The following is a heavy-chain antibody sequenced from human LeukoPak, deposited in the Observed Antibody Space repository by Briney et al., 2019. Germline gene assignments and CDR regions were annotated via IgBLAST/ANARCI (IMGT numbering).Heavy chain of an antibody. J-gene: IGHJ6*03. CDR1: GGSISSYY. Sequence: SETLSLTCTVSGGSISSYYWSWIRQPPGKGLEWIGYIYYSGSTNYNPSLKSRVTISVDTSKNQSSLKLSSVTAADTAVYYCARTEESGYSYRYFGYYYYMDVWGKGTTVTVSS. CDR3: ARTEESGYSYRYFGYYYYMDV. V-gene: IGHV4-59*01. CDR2: IYYSGST. D-gene: IGHD5-18*01.